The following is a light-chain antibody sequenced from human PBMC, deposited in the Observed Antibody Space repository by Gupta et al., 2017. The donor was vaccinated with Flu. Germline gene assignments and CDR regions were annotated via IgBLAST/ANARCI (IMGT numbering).Light chain of an antibody. J-gene: IGLJ1*01. Sequence: QSALTQPASVSGSPGQSITISCPGTSSHVGRPDSVSWYQQHPGKAPKLLIYDVRSRPSGVSSRVSGSKSGNTASLTISGLQAEDETDYYCSSYTSISTFYVLGTETKVTVL. CDR2: DVR. CDR1: SSHVGRPDS. V-gene: IGLV2-14*01. CDR3: SSYTSISTFYV.